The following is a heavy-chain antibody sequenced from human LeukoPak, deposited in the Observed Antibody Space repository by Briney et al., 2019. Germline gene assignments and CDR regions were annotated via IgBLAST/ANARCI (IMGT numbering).Heavy chain of an antibody. CDR1: GDSISSSHYY. CDR2: FYSSGST. Sequence: SETLSLTCTVSGDSISSSHYYWNWIRQPAGKGLEWIGRFYSSGSTKYNPSFKSRVTISGDTFKNQFFLNITSVTAADTAVYYCATAYDSGAFPAIYYYMDVWGKGTTVTISS. J-gene: IGHJ6*03. CDR3: ATAYDSGAFPAIYYYMDV. D-gene: IGHD3-10*01. V-gene: IGHV4-61*02.